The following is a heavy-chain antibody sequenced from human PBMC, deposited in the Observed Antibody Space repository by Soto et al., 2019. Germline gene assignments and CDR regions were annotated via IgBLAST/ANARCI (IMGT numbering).Heavy chain of an antibody. V-gene: IGHV3-7*01. D-gene: IGHD3-16*01. CDR1: GFPFSSYW. CDR2: IRQDGSEK. J-gene: IGHJ5*02. CDR3: ARDSLGNMIPFDP. Sequence: PGGSLRLSCAASGFPFSSYWMSLVRQSPGKGLEWVATIRQDGSEKYYVDSVKGRFTISRDNTKNSLFLQMNNLRAEDTAVYNCARDSLGNMIPFDPWGQGILVTVSS.